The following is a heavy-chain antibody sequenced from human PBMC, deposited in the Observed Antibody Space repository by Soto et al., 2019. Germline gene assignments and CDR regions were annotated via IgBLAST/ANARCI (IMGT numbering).Heavy chain of an antibody. CDR1: GFTFSNYA. Sequence: GGSLRLSCAASGFTFSNYAMSWVRQAPGKGLEWVSAITGTTGATYYADSVKGRFTISRDNSKNTLYLQMNSLRAEDTALYYCAKEIAAGGQGVFNIWGQGTMVTVSS. D-gene: IGHD2-21*01. J-gene: IGHJ3*02. CDR2: ITGTTGAT. V-gene: IGHV3-23*01. CDR3: AKEIAAGGQGVFNI.